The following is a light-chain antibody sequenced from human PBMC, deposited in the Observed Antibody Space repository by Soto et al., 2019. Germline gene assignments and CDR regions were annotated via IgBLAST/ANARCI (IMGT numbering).Light chain of an antibody. Sequence: QSVLTQPASVSGSPGQSITISCTGSGRDIGAYDYVSWYQQHPGKAPKLIIYGVKNRPSGVSNRCSASKSAFTASLTISGLQTEDEADYYCSSYTTSYFYVFGPGTKLTVL. J-gene: IGLJ1*01. CDR2: GVK. CDR1: GRDIGAYDY. CDR3: SSYTTSYFYV. V-gene: IGLV2-14*01.